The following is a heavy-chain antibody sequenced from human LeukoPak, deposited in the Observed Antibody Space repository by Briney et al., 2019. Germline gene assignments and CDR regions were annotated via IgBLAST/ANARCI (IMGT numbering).Heavy chain of an antibody. J-gene: IGHJ4*02. CDR3: ARANLSIAARRGLRFAGFDY. D-gene: IGHD6-6*01. V-gene: IGHV1-69*05. CDR2: IIPIFGTA. CDR1: GGTFSSYA. Sequence: SVKVSCKASGGTFSSYAISWVRQAPGQGLEWMGGIIPIFGTANYAQKLQGRVTITTDESTSTAYMELSSLRSEDTAVYYCARANLSIAARRGLRFAGFDYWGQGTLVTVSS.